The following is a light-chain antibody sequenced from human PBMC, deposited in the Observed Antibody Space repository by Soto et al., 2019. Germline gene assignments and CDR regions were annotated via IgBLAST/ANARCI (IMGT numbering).Light chain of an antibody. J-gene: IGLJ1*01. CDR2: END. V-gene: IGLV1-51*02. CDR3: GTWDSSLSIFV. Sequence: QSALTQPASVSGSPGQSITISCTGTSSDVGSYNLVSWHQQLPGTAPKLLIYENDKRPSGIPDRFSGSKSGTSATLGITGLQTGGEADYYCGTWDSSLSIFVFGTGTKVTVL. CDR1: SSDVGSYNL.